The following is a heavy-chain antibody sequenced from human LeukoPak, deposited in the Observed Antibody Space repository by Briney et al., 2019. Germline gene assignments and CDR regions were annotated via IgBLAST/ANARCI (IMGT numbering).Heavy chain of an antibody. CDR2: IYYSGST. Sequence: SETLSLTCTVSGGSISSGDYYWSWIRQPPGKGLEWIGYIYYSGSTCYNPSLKSRVTISVDTSKNQFSLKLSSVTAADTAVYYCARDPAYGGNPGFDYWGQGTLVTVSS. V-gene: IGHV4-30-4*08. D-gene: IGHD4-23*01. CDR1: GGSISSGDYY. CDR3: ARDPAYGGNPGFDY. J-gene: IGHJ4*02.